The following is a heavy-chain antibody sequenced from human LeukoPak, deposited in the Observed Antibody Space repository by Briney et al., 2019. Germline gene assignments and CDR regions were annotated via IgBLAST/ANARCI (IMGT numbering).Heavy chain of an antibody. J-gene: IGHJ4*02. Sequence: GGALTLACATSAFTLSSNAMRLFLRGPGKGLEWVSVISGSGGRTYHADSVKGRFTISRDNSKNTLYLPMNSLRAEDTAVYSCAKDPAYGRYLGGQGTLVTVSS. CDR1: AFTLSSNA. D-gene: IGHD1-26*01. CDR2: ISGSGGRT. CDR3: AKDPAYGRYL. V-gene: IGHV3-23*01.